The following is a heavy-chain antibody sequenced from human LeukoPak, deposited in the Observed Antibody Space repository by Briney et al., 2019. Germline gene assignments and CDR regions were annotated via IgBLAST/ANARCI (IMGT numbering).Heavy chain of an antibody. CDR1: GFTFSSFV. V-gene: IGHV3-23*01. J-gene: IGHJ4*02. CDR3: AKNSKDTAMVDFDY. CDR2: ISGSGGST. D-gene: IGHD5-18*01. Sequence: GGSLRLSCAASGFTFSSFVMSWVRQAPGKGLEWVSAISGSGGSTYYADSVKGRFTISRDNSKNTLYLQMNSLRAEDTAVYYCAKNSKDTAMVDFDYWGQGTLVTVSS.